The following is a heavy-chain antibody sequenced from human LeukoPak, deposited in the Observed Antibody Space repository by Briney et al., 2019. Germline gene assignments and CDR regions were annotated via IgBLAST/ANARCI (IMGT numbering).Heavy chain of an antibody. CDR3: ARHCGADWDMHV. CDR1: GGPISSSSYY. CDR2: IYYSGTT. D-gene: IGHD2-21*02. J-gene: IGHJ6*02. Sequence: SETLSLTCTVSGGPISSSSYYWGWIRQPPGKGLEWIGVIYYSGTTYYNPSLKSRVTISIDASKNQFSVKLSPVTAADTAVYFCARHCGADWDMHVWGQGTTVTVSS. V-gene: IGHV4-39*01.